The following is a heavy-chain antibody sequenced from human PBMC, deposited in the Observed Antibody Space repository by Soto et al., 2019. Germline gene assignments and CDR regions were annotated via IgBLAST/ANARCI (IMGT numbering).Heavy chain of an antibody. D-gene: IGHD3-10*01. CDR1: GYTFTSYG. CDR3: ARDSRMVRGILFDP. Sequence: QVQLVQSGAEVKKPGASVKVSCKASGYTFTSYGISWVRQAPGQGLEWMGWISAYNGNTNYAQKLQGRVTMTTATSTSAGYIELRCLSTDDTAVYYCARDSRMVRGILFDPWGQGTLVTVSS. V-gene: IGHV1-18*01. J-gene: IGHJ5*02. CDR2: ISAYNGNT.